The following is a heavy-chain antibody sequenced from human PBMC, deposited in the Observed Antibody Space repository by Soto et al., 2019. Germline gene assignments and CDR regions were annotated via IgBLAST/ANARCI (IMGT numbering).Heavy chain of an antibody. CDR2: IYYSGST. J-gene: IGHJ6*02. V-gene: IGHV4-31*03. CDR3: AREVRTTVVTPTTYYYGMDV. D-gene: IGHD4-17*01. Sequence: QVQLQESGPGLVKPSQTLSLTCTVSGGSISSGGYYWSWVRQHPGKGLEWIGYIYYSGSTYYNPSLKSRVTISVDTSKNQFSLKLSSVTAADTAVYYCAREVRTTVVTPTTYYYGMDVWGQGTTVTVSS. CDR1: GGSISSGGYY.